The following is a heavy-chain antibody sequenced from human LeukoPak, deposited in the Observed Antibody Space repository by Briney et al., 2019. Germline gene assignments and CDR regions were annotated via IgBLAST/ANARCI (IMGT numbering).Heavy chain of an antibody. CDR2: IYYSGST. V-gene: IGHV4-59*01. D-gene: IGHD3-22*01. Sequence: SETLSLTCTVSGGSISSYYWSWFRQPPGKGLEWIGYIYYSGSTNYNPSLKSRVTISVDTSKHQFSLKLSSVTAADTAVYYCARDKTLYHYDSTGVWYFDLWGRGTLVTVSS. CDR3: ARDKTLYHYDSTGVWYFDL. CDR1: GGSISSYY. J-gene: IGHJ2*01.